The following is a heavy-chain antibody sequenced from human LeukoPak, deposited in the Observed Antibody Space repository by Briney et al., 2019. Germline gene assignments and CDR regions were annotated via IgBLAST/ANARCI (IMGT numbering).Heavy chain of an antibody. J-gene: IGHJ5*02. CDR2: IYYNGNT. CDR1: GGSITNGVYS. CDR3: ARHIRLQPKSRRVGNWFDP. D-gene: IGHD5-24*01. Sequence: PSETLSLTCTVSGGSITNGVYSWSWIRQPPGKGLEWLGYIYYNGNTYYKPSLQSRVAMSIDTSKNQFSLKLSSVTAADTAVYYCARHIRLQPKSRRVGNWFDPWGQGTLVTVSS. V-gene: IGHV4-30-4*07.